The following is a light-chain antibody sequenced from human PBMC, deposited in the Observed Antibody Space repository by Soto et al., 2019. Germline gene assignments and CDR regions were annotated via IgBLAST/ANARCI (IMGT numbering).Light chain of an antibody. V-gene: IGLV1-44*01. CDR3: AAWDDSMNGSWV. J-gene: IGLJ3*02. CDR1: SSNIGSNT. CDR2: TNN. Sequence: QSVLTQPPSASGTPGQRVTISCSGSSSNIGSNTVNWYQQLPGTAPKLLIYTNNQRPSGVPDRFSASKSGTSASLAISGRLSEDEADYYCAAWDDSMNGSWVFGGGTKVTVL.